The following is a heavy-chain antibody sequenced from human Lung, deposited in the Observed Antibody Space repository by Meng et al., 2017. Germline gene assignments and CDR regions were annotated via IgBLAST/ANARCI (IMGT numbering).Heavy chain of an antibody. CDR3: ASYCRGTSCATY. CDR1: GYTFTGSY. D-gene: IGHD2-15*01. V-gene: IGHV1-2*06. J-gene: IGHJ4*02. Sequence: QVQLGQSGAEVKKPGAPVKVPCKASGYTFTGSYMHWVRQAPGKGLEWMGRVNPNNGGTNYAQKFQGRVTMTRDTSISTAYLELSRLTSDDTAVYYCASYCRGTSCATYWGQGSLVTVS. CDR2: VNPNNGGT.